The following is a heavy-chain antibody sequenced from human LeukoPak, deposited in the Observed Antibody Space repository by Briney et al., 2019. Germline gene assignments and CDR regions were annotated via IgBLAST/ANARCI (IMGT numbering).Heavy chain of an antibody. CDR1: GFTVSSNY. CDR2: IYSGGST. Sequence: GGSLRLSCAASGFTVSSNYMSWVRQAPGKGVEWGSVIYSGGSTYYADSVKCRFTISRDNSKNTLYLQMNSLRAEDTAVYYCARDLGDYYDSSGYFGNWCDPWRQGTLVTVSS. D-gene: IGHD3-22*01. V-gene: IGHV3-66*02. J-gene: IGHJ5*02. CDR3: ARDLGDYYDSSGYFGNWCDP.